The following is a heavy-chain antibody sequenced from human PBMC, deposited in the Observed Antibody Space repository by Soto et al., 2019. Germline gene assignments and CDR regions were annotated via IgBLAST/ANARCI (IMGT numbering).Heavy chain of an antibody. V-gene: IGHV1-18*01. D-gene: IGHD4-17*01. J-gene: IGHJ6*02. CDR1: GYTFTSYG. Sequence: GASVKVSCKASGYTFTSYGISWVRQAPGQGLEWMGWISAYNGNTNYAQKLQGRVTMTTDTSTSTAYMELRSLRSEDTAVYYCAIHAVTTEATTAYYYYGMDVWGQGTTVTVSS. CDR2: ISAYNGNT. CDR3: AIHAVTTEATTAYYYYGMDV.